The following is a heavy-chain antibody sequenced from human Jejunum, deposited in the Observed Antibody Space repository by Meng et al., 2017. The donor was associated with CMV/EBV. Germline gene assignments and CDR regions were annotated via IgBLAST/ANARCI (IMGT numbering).Heavy chain of an antibody. V-gene: IGHV4-59*01. CDR2: IYYTGST. Sequence: SGGSITNYYWSWIWQTPGKGLEWIGYIYYTGSTNYNPSLKSRVTISVDTSKNQFSLKLSSVTAADTAVYYCARDNVVHYYYGLDVWGQGTTVTVSS. CDR1: GGSITNYY. J-gene: IGHJ6*02. D-gene: IGHD2-21*01. CDR3: ARDNVVHYYYGLDV.